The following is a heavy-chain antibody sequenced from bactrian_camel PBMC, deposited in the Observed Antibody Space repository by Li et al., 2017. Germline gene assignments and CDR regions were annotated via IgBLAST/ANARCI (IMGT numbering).Heavy chain of an antibody. Sequence: VQLVESGGGLVQPGGSLTLSCSVSGFTFSKYWMYWVRQAPGKGLEWVSSISSLGALTYYADSVKGRFTISRDNAKNTLYLQTNSLEAEDTAMYYCAKDYVDGLGIDYWGQGTQVTVS. D-gene: IGHD1*01. V-gene: IGHV3S1*01. CDR2: ISSLGALT. J-gene: IGHJ4*01. CDR3: AKDYVDGLGIDY. CDR1: GFTFSKYW.